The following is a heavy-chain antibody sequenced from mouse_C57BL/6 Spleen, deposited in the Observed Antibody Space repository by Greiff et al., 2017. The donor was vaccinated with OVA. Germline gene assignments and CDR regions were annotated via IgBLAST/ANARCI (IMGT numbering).Heavy chain of an antibody. J-gene: IGHJ4*01. D-gene: IGHD1-1*01. CDR2: INPSNGGT. V-gene: IGHV1-53*01. CDR3: ATSSSYAMDY. CDR1: GYTFTSYW. Sequence: QVQLQQPGTELVKPGASVKLSCKASGYTFTSYWMHWVKQRPGQGLEWIGNINPSNGGTTYDEQFKSKATLTVYKSSSTAYLQLSSLTSEDSAVYYCATSSSYAMDYGGQGTAVTVSS.